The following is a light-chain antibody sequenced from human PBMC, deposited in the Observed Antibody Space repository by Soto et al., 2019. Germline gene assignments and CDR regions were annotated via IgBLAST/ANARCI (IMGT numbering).Light chain of an antibody. CDR3: QQYYSTPFT. J-gene: IGKJ3*01. V-gene: IGKV4-1*01. CDR2: WAS. Sequence: DIVMTQSPDSLAVSLGERATINCKSSQSVLYSSNNKNYLAWYQQKPGQPPKLLIYWASTRESGVPDRFSGSGSGTDFTRTISSLKAEDVAVYDCQQYYSTPFTFGPGTKVDIK. CDR1: QSVLYSSNNKNY.